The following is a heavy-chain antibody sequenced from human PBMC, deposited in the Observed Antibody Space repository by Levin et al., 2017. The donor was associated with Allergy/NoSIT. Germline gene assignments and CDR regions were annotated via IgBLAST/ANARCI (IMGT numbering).Heavy chain of an antibody. V-gene: IGHV3-7*01. CDR2: IKPDGSEK. D-gene: IGHD3-3*01. CDR1: VFTFSNYW. Sequence: PGGSLRLSCAASVFTFSNYWMTWVRQAPGKGLEWVANIKPDGSEKYYVDSVKGRFTISRDSAKNSLYLQMNSLRAEDTAVYYCATGFRTFDYWGQGTLVTVSS. J-gene: IGHJ4*02. CDR3: ATGFRTFDY.